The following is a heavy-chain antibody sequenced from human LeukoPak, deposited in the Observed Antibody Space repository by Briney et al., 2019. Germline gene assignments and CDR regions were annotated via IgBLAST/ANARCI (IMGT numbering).Heavy chain of an antibody. CDR3: ARGGGNSGWFDP. J-gene: IGHJ5*02. D-gene: IGHD4-23*01. Sequence: SVKVSCKASGGTFSSYAISWVRQAPGQGLEWMGGIIPIFGTASYAQKFQGRVTITADESTSTAYMELSSLRSEDTAVYYCARGGGNSGWFDPWGQGTLVTVSS. V-gene: IGHV1-69*13. CDR1: GGTFSSYA. CDR2: IIPIFGTA.